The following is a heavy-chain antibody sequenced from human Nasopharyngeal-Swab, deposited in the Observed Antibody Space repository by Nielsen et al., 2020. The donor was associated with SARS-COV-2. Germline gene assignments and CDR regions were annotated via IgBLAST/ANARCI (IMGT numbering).Heavy chain of an antibody. D-gene: IGHD3-22*01. J-gene: IGHJ4*02. Sequence: GGSLRLSCAASGFTFSSYEMNWVRQAPGKGLEWVSYISNSGSTIYYADSVKGRFTISRDNAKNSLYLQMKSLRAEDTAVYYCARKAQNYYDSNGYLYWGQGTLVTVPS. CDR3: ARKAQNYYDSNGYLY. CDR1: GFTFSSYE. CDR2: ISNSGSTI. V-gene: IGHV3-48*03.